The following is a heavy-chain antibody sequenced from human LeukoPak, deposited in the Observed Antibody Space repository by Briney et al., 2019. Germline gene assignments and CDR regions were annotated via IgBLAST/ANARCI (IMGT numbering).Heavy chain of an antibody. CDR2: INHSGST. CDR3: ARQAPYGDYFDY. D-gene: IGHD4-17*01. CDR1: GGSLSGYY. Sequence: SETLSLTCAVYGGSLSGYYWSWIRQPPGKGLEWIGEINHSGSTNYNPSLKSRVTISVDTSKNQFSLKLSSVTAADTAVYYCARQAPYGDYFDYWGQGTLVTVSS. V-gene: IGHV4-34*01. J-gene: IGHJ4*02.